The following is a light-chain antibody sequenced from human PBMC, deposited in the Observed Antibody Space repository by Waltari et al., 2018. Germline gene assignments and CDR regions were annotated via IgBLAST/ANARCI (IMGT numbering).Light chain of an antibody. CDR1: KSVSNN. J-gene: IGKJ1*01. CDR3: QQHIDWPRT. Sequence: EVVMTQSPATLSPSPGERPTLSCRASKSVSNNLAWYQQKPGQAPRLLIYAASTRATGIPARFSGSGSGTEFSLTISSLQSEDFAVYYCQQHIDWPRTFGQGTKVEIK. V-gene: IGKV3-15*01. CDR2: AAS.